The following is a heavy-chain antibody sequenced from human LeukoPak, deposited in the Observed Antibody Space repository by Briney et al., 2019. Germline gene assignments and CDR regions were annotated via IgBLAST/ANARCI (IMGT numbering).Heavy chain of an antibody. Sequence: ASLKVSCNISGYTLTDFSMHWVRQAPGKALEWMGGFNREDAEPIYAPHFRGRVTVTEDTSTDTAYMELSSLRSEDTAVYFCATLDPYYDNSGRPLIPDWGQGTLVTVSS. J-gene: IGHJ4*02. CDR1: GYTLTDFS. CDR2: FNREDAEP. V-gene: IGHV1-24*01. CDR3: ATLDPYYDNSGRPLIPD. D-gene: IGHD3-22*01.